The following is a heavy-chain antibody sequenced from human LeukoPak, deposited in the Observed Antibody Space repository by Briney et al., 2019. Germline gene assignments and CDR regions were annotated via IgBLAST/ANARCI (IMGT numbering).Heavy chain of an antibody. CDR2: IFYSGST. V-gene: IGHV4-39*07. J-gene: IGHJ4*02. Sequence: SETLSLTCTVSGGSISTSNYYWGWIRQPPGKGLEWIGNIFYSGSTYYSPSLKSRVTISLDTSKNQFSLKLSSVTAADTAVYYCARARPYYDFWSGYYTYWGQGTLVTVSS. CDR3: ARARPYYDFWSGYYTY. D-gene: IGHD3-3*01. CDR1: GGSISTSNYY.